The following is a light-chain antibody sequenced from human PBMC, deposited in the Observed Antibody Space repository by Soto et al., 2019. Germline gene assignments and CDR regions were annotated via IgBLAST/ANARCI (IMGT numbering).Light chain of an antibody. CDR3: QQYGDSPLT. CDR1: QSVTVNS. CDR2: AAS. V-gene: IGKV3-20*01. J-gene: IGKJ3*01. Sequence: EILLTQSPGTLSLSPREGVTLSCRASQSVTVNSLARHQQKPGQAPRLLIYAASTRDTAVPDRFTGSGSGRDFALTIGRLEPEDFAVYYWQQYGDSPLTCGPGNKVDLK.